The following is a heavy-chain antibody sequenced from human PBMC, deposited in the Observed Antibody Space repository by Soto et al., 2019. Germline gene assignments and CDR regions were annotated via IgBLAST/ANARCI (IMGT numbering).Heavy chain of an antibody. CDR2: IFYSGST. CDR1: GGSITSGGHY. V-gene: IGHV4-61*08. J-gene: IGHJ4*02. Sequence: SETLSLTCTVSGGSITSGGHYWGWIRQPPGKGLEWLGYIFYSGSTFYNPSLKSRVTISIHTSKSQFSLQLTSVTAADTAVYYCARGAADTAMVDSWGQGTLVTVSS. CDR3: ARGAADTAMVDS. D-gene: IGHD5-18*01.